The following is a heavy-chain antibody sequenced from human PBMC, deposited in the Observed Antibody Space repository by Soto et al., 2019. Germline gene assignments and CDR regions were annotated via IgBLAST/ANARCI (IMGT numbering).Heavy chain of an antibody. CDR3: ATGVIWIGYFTVDS. V-gene: IGHV3-33*01. J-gene: IGHJ4*02. D-gene: IGHD3-3*01. Sequence: QVQLVESGGAVVQPGRSLRLSCVVSGFTFSNYGMHWVRQAPGKGLEWVASMYFDGSSDFYTDSVKGRFTISRDNSQNTLYLQMNSLRAEDTAVYYCATGVIWIGYFTVDSWGQGTRVTVSS. CDR1: GFTFSNYG. CDR2: MYFDGSSD.